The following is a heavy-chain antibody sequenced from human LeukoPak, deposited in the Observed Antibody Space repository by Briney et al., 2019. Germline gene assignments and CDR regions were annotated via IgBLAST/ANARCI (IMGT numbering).Heavy chain of an antibody. CDR1: GFTFSSYG. Sequence: PGGSLRLSCAASGFTFSSYGMHWVRQAPGKGLEWVAVISYDGSNKYYADSVKGRFTISRDNSKNTLYLQMNSLRAEDTAVYYCAKTSYYESYFDYWGQGTLVTVSS. D-gene: IGHD3-22*01. V-gene: IGHV3-30*18. CDR3: AKTSYYESYFDY. J-gene: IGHJ4*02. CDR2: ISYDGSNK.